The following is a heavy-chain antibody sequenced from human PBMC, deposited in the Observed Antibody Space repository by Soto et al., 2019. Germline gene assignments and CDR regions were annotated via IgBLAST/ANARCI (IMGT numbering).Heavy chain of an antibody. CDR3: TTYSGYDFLNYYYYGMDV. CDR2: IKSKTDGGTT. J-gene: IGHJ6*02. D-gene: IGHD5-12*01. Sequence: GGSLRLSCAASGFTFSNAWMNWVRQAPGKGLEWVGRIKSKTDGGTTDYAAPVKGRFTISRDDSKNTLYLQMNSLKTEDTAVYYCTTYSGYDFLNYYYYGMDVWGQGTTVTAP. V-gene: IGHV3-15*07. CDR1: GFTFSNAW.